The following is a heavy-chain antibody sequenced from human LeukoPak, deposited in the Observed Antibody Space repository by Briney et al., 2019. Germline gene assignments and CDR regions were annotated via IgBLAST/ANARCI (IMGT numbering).Heavy chain of an antibody. V-gene: IGHV3-30*03. CDR2: ILQDGNEK. J-gene: IGHJ3*01. CDR1: GFTFSSYS. Sequence: GGSLRLSCAASGFTFSSYSMNWVRQAPGKGLEWAAVILQDGNEKHYTDSVKGRFTISRDNSMSTLYLQMNTLRGEDTAIYYCARERCVVGACGAFDVWGQGTMATVSS. CDR3: ARERCVVGACGAFDV. D-gene: IGHD1-26*01.